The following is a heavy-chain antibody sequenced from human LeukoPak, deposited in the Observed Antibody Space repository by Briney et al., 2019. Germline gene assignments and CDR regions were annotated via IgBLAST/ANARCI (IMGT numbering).Heavy chain of an antibody. CDR3: AREQYFYGSGSYYNVRYFGY. CDR1: GFTVSSNY. V-gene: IGHV3-53*01. CDR2: IYSGGST. Sequence: PGGSLRLSCAASGFTVSSNYMSWVRQAPGKGLEWVSVIYSGGSTYYAASVKDRFTISRDNSKKKLYLQMNSLRAEDTAVYYCAREQYFYGSGSYYNVRYFGYWGQGTLVTVSS. J-gene: IGHJ4*02. D-gene: IGHD3-10*01.